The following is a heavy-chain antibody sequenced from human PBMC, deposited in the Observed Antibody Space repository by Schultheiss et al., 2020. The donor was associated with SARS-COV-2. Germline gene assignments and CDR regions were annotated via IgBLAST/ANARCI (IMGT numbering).Heavy chain of an antibody. CDR3: ARDGEAFESGGHYFVDS. CDR1: GFTFSSYA. Sequence: GESLKISCAASGFTFSSYAMHWVRQVPGKGLEWVTLISHDGRNKYYADSVKGRFTISRDNAKNTLYLQVSSLRGEDTAVYYCARDGEAFESGGHYFVDSWGQGTLVTVSS. D-gene: IGHD3-22*01. V-gene: IGHV3-30*04. J-gene: IGHJ4*02. CDR2: ISHDGRNK.